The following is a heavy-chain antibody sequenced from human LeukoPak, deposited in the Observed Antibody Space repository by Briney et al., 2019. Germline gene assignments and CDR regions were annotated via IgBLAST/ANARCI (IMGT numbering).Heavy chain of an antibody. CDR2: FDPEDGET. CDR3: ATDGWTYCGGDCSSGYAAFDI. V-gene: IGHV1-24*01. Sequence: ASVKVSCKVSGYTLTELSMHWVRQAPGKGLEWMGGFDPEDGETIYAQKFQGRVTMTEDTSTDTAYMELSSLRSEDTAVYYCATDGWTYCGGDCSSGYAAFDIWGQGTMVTVSS. J-gene: IGHJ3*02. D-gene: IGHD2-21*01. CDR1: GYTLTELS.